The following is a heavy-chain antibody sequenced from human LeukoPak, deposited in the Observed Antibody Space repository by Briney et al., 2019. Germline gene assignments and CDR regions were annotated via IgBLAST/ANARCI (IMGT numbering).Heavy chain of an antibody. Sequence: PGGSLRLSCAASGFNFSSYEMNWVRQAPGKGLEWVSCISSSGSTIYYADSVKGRFTISRDNAKNSLYLQMNSLRAEDTAVYYCAELGITMIGGVWGKGTTVTISS. CDR2: ISSSGSTI. V-gene: IGHV3-48*03. CDR1: GFNFSSYE. J-gene: IGHJ6*04. D-gene: IGHD3-10*02. CDR3: AELGITMIGGV.